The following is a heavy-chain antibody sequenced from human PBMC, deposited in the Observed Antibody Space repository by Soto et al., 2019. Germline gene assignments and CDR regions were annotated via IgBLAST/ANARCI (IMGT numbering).Heavy chain of an antibody. D-gene: IGHD6-19*01. V-gene: IGHV3-30*03. J-gene: IGHJ4*02. Sequence: VQLVESGGGVVQPGRSLRLSCAASGFTFSDYAMHWVRQAPGKGLEWVAVVSHDGRNTHYADSVKGRFTISRDSSKNTDSLEMTSLRAEESAGYYVAQGGRQWLVPSDFNYWGQGALVTVSS. CDR2: VSHDGRNT. CDR1: GFTFSDYA. CDR3: AQGGRQWLVPSDFNY.